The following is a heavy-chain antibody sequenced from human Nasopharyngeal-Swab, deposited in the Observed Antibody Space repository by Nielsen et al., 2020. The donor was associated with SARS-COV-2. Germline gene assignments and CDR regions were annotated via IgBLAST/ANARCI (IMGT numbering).Heavy chain of an antibody. D-gene: IGHD3-10*01. CDR1: GGSFSGYY. J-gene: IGHJ4*02. CDR2: INHSRST. CDR3: ARGPTYYYGSGLEDY. Sequence: SETLSLTCAVYGGSFSGYYWSWIRQPPGKGLEWIGEINHSRSTNYNPSLKSRVTISVDTSKNQFSLKLSSVTAADTAVYYCARGPTYYYGSGLEDYWGQGTLVTVSS. V-gene: IGHV4-34*01.